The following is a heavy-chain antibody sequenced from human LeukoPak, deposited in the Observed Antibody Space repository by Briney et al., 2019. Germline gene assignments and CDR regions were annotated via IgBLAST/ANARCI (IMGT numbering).Heavy chain of an antibody. V-gene: IGHV4-4*09. CDR1: GGSISSYY. CDR2: IHTSGST. CDR3: ARRRTLGVSGGCCWFDP. Sequence: SETLSLTCTDSGGSISSYYWSWIRQPPGKGLEWIGYIHTSGSTNYNPSLKSRVTISVDTSKNQFSLKLSSVTAADTAVYYCARRRTLGVSGGCCWFDPWGQGALVTVSS. J-gene: IGHJ5*02. D-gene: IGHD3-16*01.